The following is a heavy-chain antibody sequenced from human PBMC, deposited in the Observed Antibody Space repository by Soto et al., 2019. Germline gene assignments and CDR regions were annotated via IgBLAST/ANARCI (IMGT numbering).Heavy chain of an antibody. Sequence: PSATLSVTCTVTGGSISSSSYYWGWIRQPPGKGLEWIGSIYYSGSTYYNPSLKSRVTISVDTSKNQFSLKLSSVTAADTAVYYCARRGSGSYSDYWGQG. CDR3: ARRGSGSYSDY. CDR1: GGSISSSSYY. D-gene: IGHD3-10*01. J-gene: IGHJ4*02. CDR2: IYYSGST. V-gene: IGHV4-39*01.